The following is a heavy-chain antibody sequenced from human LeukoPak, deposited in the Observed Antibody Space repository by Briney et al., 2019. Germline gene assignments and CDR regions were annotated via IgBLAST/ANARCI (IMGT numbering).Heavy chain of an antibody. CDR1: GGSISSYY. Sequence: PSETLSLTCTVSGGSISSYYWSWIRQPPGKGLEWIGYIYDSGSTNYNPSLKSRVTISVDTPKNQFSLKLSSVIAADTAIYYCARGGTTSFSYWGQGTLVTVSS. CDR3: ARGGTTSFSY. D-gene: IGHD2-2*01. V-gene: IGHV4-59*01. J-gene: IGHJ4*02. CDR2: IYDSGST.